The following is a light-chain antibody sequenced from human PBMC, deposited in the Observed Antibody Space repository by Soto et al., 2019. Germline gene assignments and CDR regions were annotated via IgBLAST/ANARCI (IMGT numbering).Light chain of an antibody. CDR2: LNSDGSH. CDR3: QTWDTGIRV. Sequence: QSVLTQSPSASASLGASVRLTCTLSSGHINYAIAWHQQQPEKGPRYLMKLNSDGSHSKGDGIPDRFSGSSSGAERYLTISSLQSEDEADYYCQTWDTGIRVFGGGTKVTVL. J-gene: IGLJ2*01. CDR1: SGHINYA. V-gene: IGLV4-69*01.